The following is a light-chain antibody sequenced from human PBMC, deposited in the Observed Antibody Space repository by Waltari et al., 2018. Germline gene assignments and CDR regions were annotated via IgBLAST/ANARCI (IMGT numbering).Light chain of an antibody. Sequence: QSVLTQPPSASGTPGQSVTISCSGSLPNIGTPYVYWYQQLPGTAPKLLIYLTHQRPSGVPDRFSASKSGTSASLAISGLRFEDEGDYYCATRDEGPTVVFGGGTKVTVL. CDR3: ATRDEGPTVV. CDR2: LTH. V-gene: IGLV1-47*01. CDR1: LPNIGTPY. J-gene: IGLJ2*01.